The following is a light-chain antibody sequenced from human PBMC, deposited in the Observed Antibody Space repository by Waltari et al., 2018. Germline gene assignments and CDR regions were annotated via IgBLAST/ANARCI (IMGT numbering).Light chain of an antibody. CDR3: QQYNSYLIT. Sequence: DIQMTQSPSTLSVSVGDRVTITCRASQSISSWLAWYQQKPGKAPKLLIYKASSLESGVPSRFSGSGSGTEFTLTISSLQPDDFATYYCQQYNSYLITFGQGTRLEIK. CDR2: KAS. J-gene: IGKJ5*01. CDR1: QSISSW. V-gene: IGKV1-5*03.